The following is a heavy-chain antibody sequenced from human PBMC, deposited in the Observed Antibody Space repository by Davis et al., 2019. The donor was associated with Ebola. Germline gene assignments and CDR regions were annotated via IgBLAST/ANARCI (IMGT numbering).Heavy chain of an antibody. CDR2: IKNDGRSS. CDR3: ARGVPYYDFWSAYRLDY. Sequence: HTGGSLRLSCEASGLTFNTYWMHWVRQVPGKGLVWVARIKNDGRSSNYADSVKGRFTISRDNDKNTLYLQMNSLRVEDTAVYFCARGVPYYDFWSAYRLDYWGQGTEVTVSS. V-gene: IGHV3-74*01. D-gene: IGHD3-3*01. J-gene: IGHJ4*02. CDR1: GLTFNTYW.